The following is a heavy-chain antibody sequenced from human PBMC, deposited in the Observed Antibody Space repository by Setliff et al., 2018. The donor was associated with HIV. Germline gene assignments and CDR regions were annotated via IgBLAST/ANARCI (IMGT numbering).Heavy chain of an antibody. Sequence: SETLSLTCTVSGGSISKHYWNWIRQPPGKGLEWIGTIYYSGNIKSTPSLKDRVTISVDTSKNQFSLKLRAVTAADTAVYYCARVGDSRSSYGMDVWGQGTTVTVSS. V-gene: IGHV4-59*11. D-gene: IGHD6-6*01. CDR3: ARVGDSRSSYGMDV. J-gene: IGHJ6*02. CDR1: GGSISKHY. CDR2: IYYSGNI.